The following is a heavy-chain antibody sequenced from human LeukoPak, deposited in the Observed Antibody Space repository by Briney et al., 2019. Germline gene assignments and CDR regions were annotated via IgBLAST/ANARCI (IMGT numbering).Heavy chain of an antibody. V-gene: IGHV3-48*02. D-gene: IGHD2-15*01. J-gene: IGHJ5*02. CDR3: AIEGYCSGGTCYTNWFDT. CDR1: GFTFSSYS. Sequence: GGSLRLSCAASGFTFSSYSMNWVRQAPGKGLEWVSYISSSGSTKYYADSVKGRFTISRDNAQNSLYLQMNSLRDEDTAAYYCAIEGYCSGGTCYTNWFDTWGQGTLVTVSS. CDR2: ISSSGSTK.